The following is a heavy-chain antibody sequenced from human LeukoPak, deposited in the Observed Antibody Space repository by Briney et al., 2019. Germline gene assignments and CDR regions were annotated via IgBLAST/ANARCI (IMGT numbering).Heavy chain of an antibody. Sequence: SETLFLTCTVSGGSISSGDYYWSWIRQPPGKGLQWIGYIYYSGSTYYNPSLKSRVTISVDTSKNPFSLKLSSVTAADTAVYYCARGVLRLGELSSWGQGTLVTVSS. CDR1: GGSISSGDYY. V-gene: IGHV4-30-4*08. CDR3: ARGVLRLGELSS. D-gene: IGHD3-16*02. CDR2: IYYSGST. J-gene: IGHJ5*02.